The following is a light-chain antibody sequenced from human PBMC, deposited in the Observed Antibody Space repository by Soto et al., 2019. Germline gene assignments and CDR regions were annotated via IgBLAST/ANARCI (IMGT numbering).Light chain of an antibody. J-gene: IGLJ2*01. CDR1: SSDVGSYTL. V-gene: IGLV2-23*02. Sequence: QSVLTQPASVSGSPGQSITISCTGTSSDVGSYTLVSWYQHHPGKAPKLMIYEVSKRPSGVSNRFSGSKSGNTASLTISGLQTEDEADYYCCSYAGSSTWFFGRGTKLTVL. CDR2: EVS. CDR3: CSYAGSSTWF.